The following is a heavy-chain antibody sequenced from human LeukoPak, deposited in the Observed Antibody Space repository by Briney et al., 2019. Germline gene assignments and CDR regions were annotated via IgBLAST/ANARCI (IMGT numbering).Heavy chain of an antibody. V-gene: IGHV4-34*01. CDR2: INHSGST. J-gene: IGHJ6*03. CDR1: GGSISSYY. D-gene: IGHD5-18*01. Sequence: PSETLSLTCTVSGGSISSYYWSWIRQPPGKGLEGVGEINHSGSTNYNPSLKSVVTISVDTSKNQFSLKLSSVTAADTAVYYCARHARYSYGYVDVWGKGTTVTISS. CDR3: ARHARYSYGYVDV.